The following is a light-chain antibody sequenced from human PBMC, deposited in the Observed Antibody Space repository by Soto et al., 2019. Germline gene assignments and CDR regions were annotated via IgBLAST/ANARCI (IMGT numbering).Light chain of an antibody. J-gene: IGKJ3*01. CDR3: QHYGGSFI. V-gene: IGKV3-20*01. Sequence: EIVLTQSPGTLSLSPGEGATVSCRVSQSINSKSLVWYQRKFGQAPRLLIYNTSSRATGIPDRFSGSGSRTDFTLIISRLEPEYFAVYYCQHYGGSFIFGPGTKVDFK. CDR2: NTS. CDR1: QSINSKS.